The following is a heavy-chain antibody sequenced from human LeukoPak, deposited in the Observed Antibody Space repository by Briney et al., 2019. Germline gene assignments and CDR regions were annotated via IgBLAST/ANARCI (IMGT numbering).Heavy chain of an antibody. J-gene: IGHJ4*02. V-gene: IGHV3-30*02. CDR2: IRYDGSNK. CDR3: ARGSIAVAGPAEGDY. Sequence: PGGSLRLSCAASGFTFSSYGMHWVRQAPGKGLEWVAFIRYDGSNKYYADSVKGRFTISRDNSKNTLYLQMNSLRPEDTAVYYCARGSIAVAGPAEGDYWGQGTLVTVSS. CDR1: GFTFSSYG. D-gene: IGHD6-19*01.